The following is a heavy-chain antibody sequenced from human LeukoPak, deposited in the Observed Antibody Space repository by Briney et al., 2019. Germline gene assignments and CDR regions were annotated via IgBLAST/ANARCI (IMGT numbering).Heavy chain of an antibody. Sequence: PPASVKVSCKASGDTFTNYAFSWVRQAPGQGLEWMGWISAYNGKTNYAQKFQGRVTMTTDTSTTTAYMELRSLRSDDSAVYYCASSKYSSAWSAYWGQGTLVTVSS. D-gene: IGHD6-19*01. V-gene: IGHV1-18*01. J-gene: IGHJ4*02. CDR3: ASSKYSSAWSAY. CDR2: ISAYNGKT. CDR1: GDTFTNYA.